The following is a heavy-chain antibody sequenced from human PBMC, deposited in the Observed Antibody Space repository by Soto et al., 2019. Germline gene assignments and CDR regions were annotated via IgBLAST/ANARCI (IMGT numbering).Heavy chain of an antibody. CDR1: GGTFSSYA. V-gene: IGHV1-69*12. Sequence: QVQLVQSGAEVKKPGSSVKVSCKASGGTFSSYAISWVRQAPGQGLEWMGGIIPIFGTANYAQKFQGRVTITADECKCTAYMELRSLRSEDTAVYYCARSPTAMVLLNIREGMDVWGQGTTVTFSS. J-gene: IGHJ6*02. CDR2: IIPIFGTA. D-gene: IGHD5-18*01. CDR3: ARSPTAMVLLNIREGMDV.